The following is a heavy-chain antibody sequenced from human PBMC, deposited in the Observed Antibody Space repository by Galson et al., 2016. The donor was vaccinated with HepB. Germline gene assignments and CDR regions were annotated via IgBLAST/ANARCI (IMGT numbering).Heavy chain of an antibody. D-gene: IGHD2/OR15-2a*01. J-gene: IGHJ3*02. CDR2: LDPEDGKT. V-gene: IGHV1-69-2*01. Sequence: VKVSCKVSGHTFTFTDYYMHWVRQAPGKGLEWMGFLDPEDGKTTYAERFQGRVTITADTSTETTYLELSGLTFEDTAVYYCATGNICDIWGQGTMVTVSS. CDR1: GHTFTFTDYY. CDR3: ATGNICDI.